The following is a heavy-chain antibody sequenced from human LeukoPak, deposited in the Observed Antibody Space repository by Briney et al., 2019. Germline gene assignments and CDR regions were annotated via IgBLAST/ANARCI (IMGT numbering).Heavy chain of an antibody. D-gene: IGHD4-17*01. V-gene: IGHV3-23*01. CDR3: AKGFYGDYVPLVY. CDR2: ISGSGGST. J-gene: IGHJ4*02. CDR1: GFTFSSYA. Sequence: GGSLRLSCAASGFTFSSYALSWVRQAPGKGLEWVSAISGSGGSTYYADSVKGRFTISRDNSKNTLYLQMNSLRAEDTAVYYCAKGFYGDYVPLVYWGQGTLVTVSS.